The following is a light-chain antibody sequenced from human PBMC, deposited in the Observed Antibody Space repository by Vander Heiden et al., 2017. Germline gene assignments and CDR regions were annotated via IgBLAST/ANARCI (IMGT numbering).Light chain of an antibody. CDR2: KAS. V-gene: IGKV1-5*03. J-gene: IGKJ1*01. Sequence: DIQMTQSPSTLSASVGDRVTITCRASQNIIRWLDWYQQKPGEAPNLLISKASSLESGVPSRFSGSGSGTEFTLTISSLQPDDSATYYCQHLASYSWTFGQGTKVEI. CDR1: QNIIRW. CDR3: QHLASYSWT.